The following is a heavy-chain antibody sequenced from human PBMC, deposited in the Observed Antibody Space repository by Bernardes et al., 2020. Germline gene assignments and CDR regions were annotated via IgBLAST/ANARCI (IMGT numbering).Heavy chain of an antibody. CDR1: GGSFSGYY. CDR3: ARGIVVVPAASSPYYFDY. CDR2: INHSGST. J-gene: IGHJ4*02. D-gene: IGHD2-2*01. V-gene: IGHV4-34*01. Sequence: SETLSLTCAVYGGSFSGYYWSWIRQPPGKGLEWIGEINHSGSTNYNPSLKSRVTISVDTSKNQFSLKLSSVTAADTAVYYCARGIVVVPAASSPYYFDYWGQGTLVTVSS.